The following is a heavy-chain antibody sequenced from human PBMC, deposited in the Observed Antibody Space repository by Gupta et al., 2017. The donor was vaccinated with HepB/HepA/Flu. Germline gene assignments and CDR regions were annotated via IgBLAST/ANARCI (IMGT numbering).Heavy chain of an antibody. Sequence: QVQLVQSGGEVKNPGASVKLSCKASGYTFTSYGFTWVRQAPGQGLEWIGWISAYNGKTDYAQKFQGRVTMTTETSTSTAYMELRSLRSDDTVVYYCGRWGPMYYYMDVWGKGTTVSVSS. J-gene: IGHJ6*03. V-gene: IGHV1-18*01. CDR1: GYTFTSYG. D-gene: IGHD2-2*01. CDR2: ISAYNGKT. CDR3: GRWGPMYYYMDV.